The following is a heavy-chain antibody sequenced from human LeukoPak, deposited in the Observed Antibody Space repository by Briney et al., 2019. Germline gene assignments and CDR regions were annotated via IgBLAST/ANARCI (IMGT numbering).Heavy chain of an antibody. V-gene: IGHV4-38-2*02. CDR3: ARSGGSYAQGVDY. Sequence: SETLSLTCTVSGYSISGGYYWGWIRQPPGKGLEWTGSIYHSGSTYYNPSLKSRVTISVDTSKNQFSLKLSSVTAADTAVYYCARSGGSYAQGVDYWGQGTLVTVSS. D-gene: IGHD1-26*01. J-gene: IGHJ4*02. CDR2: IYHSGST. CDR1: GYSISGGYY.